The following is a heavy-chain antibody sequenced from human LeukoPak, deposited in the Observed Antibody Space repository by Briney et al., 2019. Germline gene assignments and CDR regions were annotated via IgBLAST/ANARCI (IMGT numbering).Heavy chain of an antibody. V-gene: IGHV4-4*02. CDR1: GGSISSSNW. CDR2: IYHSGST. J-gene: IGHJ4*02. D-gene: IGHD3-10*01. CDR3: AREDYRSGSADY. Sequence: PSETLSLTCAVSGGSISSSNWWSWVRQPPGKWLEWIGEIYHSGSTNYNPSLKSRVTISVDKSKNQFSLKLSSVTAADTAVYYCAREDYRSGSADYWGQGTLVTVSS.